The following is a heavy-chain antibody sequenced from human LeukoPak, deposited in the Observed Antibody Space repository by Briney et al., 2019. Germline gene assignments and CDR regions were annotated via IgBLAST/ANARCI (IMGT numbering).Heavy chain of an antibody. V-gene: IGHV4-59*01. J-gene: IGHJ4*02. CDR2: IYYSGST. CDR3: ARGGGSYYHFDY. Sequence: SETLSLTCTVSGGSISSYYWSWIRQPPGKGLEWIGYIYYSGSTHYNPSLKSRVTIYVDTSKNQFSLKLSSVTAADTAVYYCARGGGSYYHFDYWGQGTLVTVSS. CDR1: GGSISSYY. D-gene: IGHD1-26*01.